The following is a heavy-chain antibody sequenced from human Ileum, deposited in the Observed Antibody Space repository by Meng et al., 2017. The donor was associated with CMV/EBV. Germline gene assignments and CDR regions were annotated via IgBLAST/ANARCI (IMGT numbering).Heavy chain of an antibody. V-gene: IGHV3-74*01. CDR1: GFTFTSFW. CDR2: INSDGNIT. Sequence: GGSLRLSCAASGFTFTSFWMHWVRQGPGKGLVWVSRINSDGNITNYADSVKGRFTISRDNAQNMLYLQMNSLRADDTGLYYCSSTKYSGRHFESWGQGTLVTVSS. J-gene: IGHJ4*02. D-gene: IGHD1-26*01. CDR3: SSTKYSGRHFES.